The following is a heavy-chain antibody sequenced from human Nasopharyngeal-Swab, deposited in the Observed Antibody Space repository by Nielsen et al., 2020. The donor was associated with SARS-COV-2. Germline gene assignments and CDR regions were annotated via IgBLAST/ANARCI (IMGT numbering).Heavy chain of an antibody. Sequence: PGKALEWLAHIFSNDEKSYSTSLKSRLTISRDTSKSQVVLTMTNMDPVDTATYYCARMEGSSSWDYWGQGTLVTVSS. J-gene: IGHJ4*02. CDR2: IFSNDEK. D-gene: IGHD6-13*01. V-gene: IGHV2-26*01. CDR3: ARMEGSSSWDY.